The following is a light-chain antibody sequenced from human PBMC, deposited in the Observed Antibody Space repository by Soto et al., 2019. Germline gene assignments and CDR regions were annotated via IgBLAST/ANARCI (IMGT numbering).Light chain of an antibody. V-gene: IGLV2-14*01. CDR3: SSYTISSTYV. CDR1: SSDVGGYNY. Sequence: QSALTQPASVSGSPGQSIAISCTGTSSDVGGYNYVSWYQQHPGKVPKLLINDVSNRPSGVSSRFSGSKSGNTASLTISGLQAEDEADYYCSSYTISSTYVFGSGTKDTVL. CDR2: DVS. J-gene: IGLJ1*01.